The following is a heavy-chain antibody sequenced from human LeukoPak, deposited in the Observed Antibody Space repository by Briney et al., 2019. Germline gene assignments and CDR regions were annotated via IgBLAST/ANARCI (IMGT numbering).Heavy chain of an antibody. V-gene: IGHV3-48*01. J-gene: IGHJ4*02. CDR2: ISSSSSTI. CDR3: ARDPRLTVSSGSRGNY. CDR1: GFTFSSYW. Sequence: PGGSLRLSCAASGFTFSSYWMSWVRQAPGKGLEWVSYISSSSSTIYYADSVKGRFTISRDNAKNSLYLQMNSLRAEDTAVYYCARDPRLTVSSGSRGNYWGQGTLVTVSS. D-gene: IGHD6-19*01.